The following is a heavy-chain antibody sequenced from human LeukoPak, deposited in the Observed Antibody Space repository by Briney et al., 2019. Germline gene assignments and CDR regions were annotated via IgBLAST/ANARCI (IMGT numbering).Heavy chain of an antibody. CDR1: GGSFSGYY. J-gene: IGHJ6*02. Sequence: SETLSLTCAVYGGSFSGYYWSWIRQPPGKGLEWIGEINHSGSTNYNPSLKSRVTISVDTSKNQFSLKLSSVTAADTAVYYCARGRLSDYYYGMDVWGQGTTDTVSS. CDR2: INHSGST. CDR3: ARGRLSDYYYGMDV. V-gene: IGHV4-34*01. D-gene: IGHD2-2*01.